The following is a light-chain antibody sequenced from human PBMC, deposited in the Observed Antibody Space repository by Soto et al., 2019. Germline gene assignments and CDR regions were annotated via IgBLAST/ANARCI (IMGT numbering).Light chain of an antibody. CDR2: DAS. V-gene: IGKV1-5*01. CDR1: QSISSW. Sequence: IQMTQSPFTLSASVGDRVTITCRASQSISSWLAWYQQKPGKAPKVLIFDASSLESGVPSRFSGSGSATEFTLTISSLQPDDFATYYCQQYSNYPWTFGQGTKVDIK. CDR3: QQYSNYPWT. J-gene: IGKJ1*01.